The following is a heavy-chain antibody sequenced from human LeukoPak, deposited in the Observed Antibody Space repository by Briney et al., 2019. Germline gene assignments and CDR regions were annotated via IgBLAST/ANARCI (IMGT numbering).Heavy chain of an antibody. CDR2: IYHTGNT. V-gene: IGHV4-30-2*01. J-gene: IGHJ4*02. D-gene: IGHD6-13*01. CDR1: GGSISSGDYS. CDR3: AGARESMATAGSYFDY. Sequence: PSQTLSLTCAVSGGSISSGDYSWSWIRQPPGNGLEWIGYIYHTGNTNYNPSLKSRVTISVARSKNQFSLRLSSVTAADTAVYYCAGARESMATAGSYFDYWGQGTLVTVSS.